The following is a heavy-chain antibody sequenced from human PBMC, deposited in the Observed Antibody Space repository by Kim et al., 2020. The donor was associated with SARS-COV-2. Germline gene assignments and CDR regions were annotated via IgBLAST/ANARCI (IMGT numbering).Heavy chain of an antibody. V-gene: IGHV3-30*18. CDR1: GFTFSTYG. D-gene: IGHD3-9*01. CDR2: ISYDGSNT. J-gene: IGHJ4*01. Sequence: GGSLRLSCAASGFTFSTYGMHWVRQAPGKGLEWVALISYDGSNTYYADSVKGRFTISRDNSKNTLYLQMNSLRAEDTAVYYCAKHRLLRYFDWLPTYYF. CDR3: AKHRLLRYFDWLPTYYF.